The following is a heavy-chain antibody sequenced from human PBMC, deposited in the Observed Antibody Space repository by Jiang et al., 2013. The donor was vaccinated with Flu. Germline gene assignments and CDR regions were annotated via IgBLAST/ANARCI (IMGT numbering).Heavy chain of an antibody. CDR2: INHSGST. V-gene: IGHV4-34*01. D-gene: IGHD3-10*01. Sequence: LLKPSETLSLTCAVYGGSFSGYYWSWIRQPPGKGLEWIGEINHSGSTNYNPSLKSRVTISVDTSKNQFSLKLSSVTAADTAVYYCARGSPLYYYGSGPKDYWGQGTLVTVSS. CDR1: GGSFSGYY. J-gene: IGHJ4*02. CDR3: ARGSPLYYYGSGPKDY.